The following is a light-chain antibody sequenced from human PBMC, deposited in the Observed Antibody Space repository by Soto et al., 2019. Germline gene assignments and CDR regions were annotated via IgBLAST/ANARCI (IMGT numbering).Light chain of an antibody. Sequence: QSVLTQPASVSGSPGQSITISCTGTSSDVGGYNYVSWYQQHPGKAPKLIIFEVSYRPSGISNRFSASKSGDTASLTISGLQADDEADYYCCSYTDSRTHSVGRGTKV. CDR2: EVS. CDR3: CSYTDSRTHS. CDR1: SSDVGGYNY. V-gene: IGLV2-14*01. J-gene: IGLJ1*01.